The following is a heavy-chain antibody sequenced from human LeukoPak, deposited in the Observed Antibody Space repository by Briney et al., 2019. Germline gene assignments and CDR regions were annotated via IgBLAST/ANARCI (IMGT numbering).Heavy chain of an antibody. V-gene: IGHV3-7*01. CDR3: ARDYYDFWSGYYYYYYMDV. J-gene: IGHJ6*03. CDR1: GFTFSSYW. Sequence: GGSLRLSCAASGFTFSSYWMSWVRQAPGKGLEWVANRKQDGSEKYYVDSVKGRFTISRDNAKNSLYLQMNSLRAEDTAVYYCARDYYDFWSGYYYYYYMDVWGKGTTVTVSS. CDR2: RKQDGSEK. D-gene: IGHD3-3*01.